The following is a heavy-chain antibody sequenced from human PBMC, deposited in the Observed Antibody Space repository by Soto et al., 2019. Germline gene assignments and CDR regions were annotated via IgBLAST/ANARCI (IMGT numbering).Heavy chain of an antibody. CDR1: GFTFSTYA. D-gene: IGHD3-3*01. V-gene: IGHV3-23*01. CDR2: ISGSGSDR. Sequence: EVQVLESGGGLVEPGGSLRLSCVGSGFTFSTYAMNWVRRAPGKGLEWVSGISGSGSDRYYADSVRGRFIISRDNSNNTLNLQMDSLRAEDTAIYYCTKTPRSFYYYMDVWDKGTTVTVSS. CDR3: TKTPRSFYYYMDV. J-gene: IGHJ6*03.